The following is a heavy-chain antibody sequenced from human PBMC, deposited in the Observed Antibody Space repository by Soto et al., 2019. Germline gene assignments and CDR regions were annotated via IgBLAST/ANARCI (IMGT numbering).Heavy chain of an antibody. D-gene: IGHD2-8*01. Sequence: ASVKVSCKASGYTFSSYAMHWVRLAPGQRLEWMGWINAGNGNTKYSQKFQGRVTITRDTSASTAYMELSSLRSEDTAVYYCARGLMVYAIGYWGQGTLVTVSS. CDR3: ARGLMVYAIGY. CDR1: GYTFSSYA. V-gene: IGHV1-3*01. J-gene: IGHJ4*02. CDR2: INAGNGNT.